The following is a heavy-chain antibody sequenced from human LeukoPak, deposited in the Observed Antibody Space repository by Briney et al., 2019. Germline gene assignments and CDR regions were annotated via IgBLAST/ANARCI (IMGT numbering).Heavy chain of an antibody. V-gene: IGHV3-53*01. CDR2: IYSGGST. Sequence: PGGSLRLSCAASGLTVSSNCMSWVRQAPGKGLEWVSFIYSGGSTYYTDSVKGRFTISRDNSKNTLYLQMNSLRAEDTAVYYCARARGGYYYYYMDVWGKGTTVTISS. D-gene: IGHD3-16*01. J-gene: IGHJ6*03. CDR1: GLTVSSNC. CDR3: ARARGGYYYYYMDV.